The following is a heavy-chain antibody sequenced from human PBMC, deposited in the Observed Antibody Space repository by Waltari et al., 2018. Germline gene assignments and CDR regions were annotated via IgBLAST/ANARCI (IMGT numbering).Heavy chain of an antibody. Sequence: QLQLQESGSGLAKPSETLSLTCTVSGGSTSSSSFYWGWFRQPPGKGLEWIGSIYYGGSTYYNPSLKGRVTISVDTSKNQFSLKLGSVTAADTAVYYCARRGSTVTHWYFDLWGRGTLVTVSS. V-gene: IGHV4-39*01. D-gene: IGHD4-17*01. J-gene: IGHJ2*01. CDR3: ARRGSTVTHWYFDL. CDR1: GGSTSSSSFY. CDR2: IYYGGST.